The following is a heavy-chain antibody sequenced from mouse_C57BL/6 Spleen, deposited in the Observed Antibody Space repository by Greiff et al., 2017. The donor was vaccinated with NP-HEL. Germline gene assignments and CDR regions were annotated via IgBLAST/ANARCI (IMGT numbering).Heavy chain of an antibody. J-gene: IGHJ2*01. D-gene: IGHD2-4*01. Sequence: VHVKQSGPELVKPGASVKMSCKASGYTFTDYNMHWVKQSHGKSLEWIGYINPNNGGTSYNQKFKGKATLTVNKSSSTAYMELRSLTSEDSAVYYCARRGNYDYGEDWGQGTTLTVSS. CDR2: INPNNGGT. CDR3: ARRGNYDYGED. V-gene: IGHV1-22*01. CDR1: GYTFTDYN.